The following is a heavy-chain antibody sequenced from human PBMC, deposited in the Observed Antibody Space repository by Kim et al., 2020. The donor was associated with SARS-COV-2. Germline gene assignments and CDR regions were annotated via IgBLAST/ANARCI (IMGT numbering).Heavy chain of an antibody. CDR3: TAAVDCGGDCHYYYYMDV. D-gene: IGHD2-21*01. Sequence: KGRITISRDDSKNTLYLQMNSLKTDDTAVYYCTAAVDCGGDCHYYYYMDVWGKGTTVTVSS. J-gene: IGHJ6*03. V-gene: IGHV3-15*01.